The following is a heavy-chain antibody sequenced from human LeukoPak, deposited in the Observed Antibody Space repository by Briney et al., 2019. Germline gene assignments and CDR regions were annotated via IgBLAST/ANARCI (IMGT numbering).Heavy chain of an antibody. V-gene: IGHV1-18*01. J-gene: IGHJ6*03. CDR2: ISAYNGNT. D-gene: IGHD4-11*01. Sequence: ASVKVSCKASGYTFTSYGISWVRQAPGQGLEWMGWISAYNGNTNYAQKLQGRVTMTTDTSTSTAYMELRSLRSDDTAVYYCAREIRHYSNYGPYYMDVWGKGTTATVSS. CDR3: AREIRHYSNYGPYYMDV. CDR1: GYTFTSYG.